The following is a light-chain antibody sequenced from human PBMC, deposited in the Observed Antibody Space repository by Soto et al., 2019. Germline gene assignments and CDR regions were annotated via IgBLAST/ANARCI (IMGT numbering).Light chain of an antibody. CDR2: DNY. CDR3: GTWDSSHVV. Sequence: QSVLTQPPSVSAAPGQKVTISCSGSSSNIGNNYVSWYQQLPGTAPKLLIYDNYKRPSGIPDRFSGSKSGTSATLGITGLQTGDEADYYCGTWDSSHVVFGGRTKLTVL. V-gene: IGLV1-51*01. CDR1: SSNIGNNY. J-gene: IGLJ2*01.